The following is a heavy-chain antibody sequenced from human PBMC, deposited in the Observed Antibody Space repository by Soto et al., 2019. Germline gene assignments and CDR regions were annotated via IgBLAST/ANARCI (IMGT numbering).Heavy chain of an antibody. CDR2: INPGGVSK. CDR3: ARAPSWHGLDV. J-gene: IGHJ6*02. Sequence: ASVKVSCKASGYTLTSHYIHWVRQAPGQGLVWMGIINPGGVSKTYAQEFQGRITMTRDTSTSTVYMELSSLRSQDTAVYYCARAPSWHGLDVWGQGTTVTVSS. CDR1: GYTLTSHY. V-gene: IGHV1-46*01.